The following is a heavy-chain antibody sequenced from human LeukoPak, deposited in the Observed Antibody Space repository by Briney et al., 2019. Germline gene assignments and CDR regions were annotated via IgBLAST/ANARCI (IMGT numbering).Heavy chain of an antibody. CDR1: GGSISRQY. Sequence: SEPLSLTCTVSGGSISRQYGTWIRQPPGQGLEWIGYIYDSENTNYSPSLKSRVTMSVDTSKNQFALKMSSVTAADTAVYYCARHHPNSYYYGVDVWGQGTTVTVS. V-gene: IGHV4-59*08. CDR3: ARHHPNSYYYGVDV. J-gene: IGHJ6*02. CDR2: IYDSENT.